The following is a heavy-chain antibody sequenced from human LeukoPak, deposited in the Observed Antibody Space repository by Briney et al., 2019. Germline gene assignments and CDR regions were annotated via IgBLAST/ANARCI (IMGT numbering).Heavy chain of an antibody. CDR2: ITAYNGNT. V-gene: IGHV1-18*01. J-gene: IGHJ4*02. CDR1: GYTFTTYD. Sequence: ASVKVSCKASGYTFTTYDIAWVRQAPGQGLEWMGRITAYNGNTNYAQNLQGRVTMTTDTSTSTAYMELRSLRSDDTAVYYCARAGRYSSSWYGDYWGQGTLVTVSS. D-gene: IGHD6-13*01. CDR3: ARAGRYSSSWYGDY.